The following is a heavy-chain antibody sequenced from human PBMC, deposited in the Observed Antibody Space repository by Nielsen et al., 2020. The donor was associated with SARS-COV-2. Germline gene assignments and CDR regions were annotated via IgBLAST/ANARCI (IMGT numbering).Heavy chain of an antibody. Sequence: GESLKISCAASGFTFDSYGMHWVRQAPGKWLEWVAVIWYDGSNKNYVDSVKGRFTISRDNSKNTLYLQMNSLRVEDTAVYYCVKGRDYYGMDVWGQGTTVTVSS. V-gene: IGHV3-33*06. CDR3: VKGRDYYGMDV. J-gene: IGHJ6*02. CDR1: GFTFDSYG. CDR2: IWYDGSNK.